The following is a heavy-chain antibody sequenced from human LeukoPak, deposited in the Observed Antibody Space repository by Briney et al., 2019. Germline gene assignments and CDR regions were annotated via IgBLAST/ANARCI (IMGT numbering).Heavy chain of an antibody. J-gene: IGHJ4*02. CDR2: IYYSGST. CDR3: ARDLGYGCSDY. D-gene: IGHD5-18*01. Sequence: PSETLSLTRTVSGGSISSVGYYCSSIRQHPGKGVEWIGYIYYSGSTYCNPSLKSRVIISVDTSKNQFSLKLSSVTAADTAVYYCARDLGYGCSDYWGQGTLVTVSS. V-gene: IGHV4-31*03. CDR1: GGSISSVGYY.